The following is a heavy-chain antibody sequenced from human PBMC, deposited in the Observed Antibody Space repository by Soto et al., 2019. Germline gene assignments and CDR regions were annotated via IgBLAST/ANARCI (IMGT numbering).Heavy chain of an antibody. CDR2: ISSSSSYI. V-gene: IGHV3-21*01. CDR3: ARGSSRYDSSGYFY. Sequence: TGGSLRLSCAASGFTFSSYSMNWVRQAPGKGLEWVSSISSSSSYIYYADSVKGRFTISRDNAKNSLYLQMNSLRAEDTAVYYCARGSSRYDSSGYFYWGQGTLVTVSS. J-gene: IGHJ4*02. D-gene: IGHD3-22*01. CDR1: GFTFSSYS.